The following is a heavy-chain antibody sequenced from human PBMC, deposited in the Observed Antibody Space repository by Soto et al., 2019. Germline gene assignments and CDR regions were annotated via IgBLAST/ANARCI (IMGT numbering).Heavy chain of an antibody. CDR3: SSGYSYGPNFDY. V-gene: IGHV3-23*01. CDR1: GFTFSSYA. CDR2: ISGSGGST. Sequence: GGSLRLSCAASGFTFSSYAMSWVRQAPGKGLEWVSAISGSGGSTYYADSVKGRFTISRDNSKNTLYLQMNSLRAEDTAVYYCSSGYSYGPNFDYWGQGTLVTVSS. J-gene: IGHJ4*02. D-gene: IGHD5-18*01.